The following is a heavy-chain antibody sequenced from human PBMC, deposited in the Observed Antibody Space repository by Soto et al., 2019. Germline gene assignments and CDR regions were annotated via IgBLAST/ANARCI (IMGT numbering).Heavy chain of an antibody. CDR3: ARVKYGDYYYGMDV. V-gene: IGHV4-59*01. Sequence: PSETLSLTCTVSGGSINYSYWTWIRQPPGKGLEWIGYISYTGSANYNASLKSRLTISVDTSKNQFSLKLSSVTAADTALYYCARVKYGDYYYGMDVWGQGTKVTFSS. D-gene: IGHD4-17*01. CDR2: ISYTGSA. J-gene: IGHJ6*02. CDR1: GGSINYSY.